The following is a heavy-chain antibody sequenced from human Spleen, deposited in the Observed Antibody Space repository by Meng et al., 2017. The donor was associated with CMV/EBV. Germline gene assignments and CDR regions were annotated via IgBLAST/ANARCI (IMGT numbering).Heavy chain of an antibody. V-gene: IGHV4-4*07. CDR1: GASISSYD. CDR2: IYTSGST. CDR3: ARDSPWADY. D-gene: IGHD3-16*01. Sequence: VQLLASGTAMGNLTEALSLACTAPGASISSYDWRWVRPPAAKGLAWIGCIYTSGSTNYTPTLKGRVTMSVDTTKNQFRLNMSSVTAADTAVYYCARDSPWADYWGQGTLVTVSS. J-gene: IGHJ4*02.